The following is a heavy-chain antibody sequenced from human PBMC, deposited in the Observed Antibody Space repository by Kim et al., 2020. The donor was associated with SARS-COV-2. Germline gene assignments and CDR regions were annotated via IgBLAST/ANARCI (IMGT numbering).Heavy chain of an antibody. Sequence: SETLSLTCTVSGGSISSSSYYWGWIRQPPGKGLEWIGSIYYSGSTYYNPSLKSRVTISVDTSKNQFSLKLSSVTAADTAVYYCARLGEVVASSIDYWVQGTLVTVSS. J-gene: IGHJ4*02. D-gene: IGHD2-15*01. CDR2: IYYSGST. CDR1: GGSISSSSYY. CDR3: ARLGEVVASSIDY. V-gene: IGHV4-39*01.